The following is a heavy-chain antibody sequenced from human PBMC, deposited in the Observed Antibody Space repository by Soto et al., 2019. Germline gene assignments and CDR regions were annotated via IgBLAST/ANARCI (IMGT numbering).Heavy chain of an antibody. CDR3: AREGPAPYYYYGMDV. J-gene: IGHJ6*02. Sequence: QVQLVQSRGDVKKPGASVKVSCKTSGYSFTTYGISWVRQAPGHGLEWMGWISGYNGNTNYAQNLQGRVTMTTDTSTSTAYMELRSLRSDDTAVYYCAREGPAPYYYYGMDVWGQGSTVTVSS. V-gene: IGHV1-18*01. CDR1: GYSFTTYG. CDR2: ISGYNGNT.